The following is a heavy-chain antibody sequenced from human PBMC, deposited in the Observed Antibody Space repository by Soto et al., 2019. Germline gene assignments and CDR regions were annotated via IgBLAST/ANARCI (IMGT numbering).Heavy chain of an antibody. CDR3: ARGGRIRASGWFDY. Sequence: EVLLVESGGGLVKPGGSLRLSCAASRFTFSTYWMSWVRQAPGKGLEWVANIQQDGSEKYYVDSVKGRFTISRDNAKNSLYLQMNSLRAEDTAVYYCARGGRIRASGWFDYWGQGTLVTVSS. CDR1: RFTFSTYW. D-gene: IGHD6-19*01. CDR2: IQQDGSEK. J-gene: IGHJ4*02. V-gene: IGHV3-7*03.